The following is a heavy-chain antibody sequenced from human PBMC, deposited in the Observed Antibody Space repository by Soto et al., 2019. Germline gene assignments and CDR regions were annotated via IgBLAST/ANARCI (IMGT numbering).Heavy chain of an antibody. J-gene: IGHJ4*02. V-gene: IGHV3-23*01. CDR3: AKSRYCSSTSCYAPLGLFDY. D-gene: IGHD2-2*01. Sequence: GGSLRLSCAASGFTFSSYAMSWVRQAPGKGLEWVSAISGSGGSTYYADSVKGRFTISRDNSKNTLYLQMNSLRAEDTAVYYCAKSRYCSSTSCYAPLGLFDYWGQGTLVTVSS. CDR2: ISGSGGST. CDR1: GFTFSSYA.